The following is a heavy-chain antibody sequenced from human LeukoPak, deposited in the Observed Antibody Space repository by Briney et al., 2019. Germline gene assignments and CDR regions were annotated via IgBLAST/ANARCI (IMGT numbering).Heavy chain of an antibody. D-gene: IGHD3-10*01. Sequence: GASVKVSCKVSGYTLTELSMHRVRQAPGKGLEWMGGFDPEDGETIYAQKFQGRVTMTEDTSTDTAYMELSSLRSEDTAVYYCATGDGSGSYSHFDYWGQGTLVTVSS. CDR1: GYTLTELS. J-gene: IGHJ4*02. CDR3: ATGDGSGSYSHFDY. CDR2: FDPEDGET. V-gene: IGHV1-24*01.